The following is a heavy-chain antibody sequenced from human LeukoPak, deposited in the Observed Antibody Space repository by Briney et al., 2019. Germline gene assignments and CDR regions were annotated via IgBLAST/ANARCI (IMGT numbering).Heavy chain of an antibody. Sequence: PGGSLRLSCAASGFTFDDYGMSWVRQAPGKGLEWVSGINWNGGSTGYADSVKGRFTISRDNSKNTLYLQMNSLRAEDTAVYYCAKDGGSYYFDYWGQGTLVTVSS. J-gene: IGHJ4*02. CDR3: AKDGGSYYFDY. D-gene: IGHD2-15*01. V-gene: IGHV3-20*04. CDR1: GFTFDDYG. CDR2: INWNGGST.